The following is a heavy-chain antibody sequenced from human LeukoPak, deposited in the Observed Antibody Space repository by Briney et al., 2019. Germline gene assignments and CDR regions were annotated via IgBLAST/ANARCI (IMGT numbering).Heavy chain of an antibody. D-gene: IGHD4-23*01. CDR3: ARGPNKSDGGNSGSAWFDR. V-gene: IGHV1-8*01. J-gene: IGHJ5*02. CDR2: MNPNSGNT. Sequence: ASVTVSCKASGYTFTTYDINWVRHATGQGLEWMGRMNPNSGNTSYSQKFQGRVTMTRNASISTAYMELRSLRSEDTAVYYCARGPNKSDGGNSGSAWFDRWGQGTLVTVSS. CDR1: GYTFTTYD.